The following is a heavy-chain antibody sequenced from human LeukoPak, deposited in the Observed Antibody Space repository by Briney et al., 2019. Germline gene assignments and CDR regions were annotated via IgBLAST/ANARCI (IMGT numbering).Heavy chain of an antibody. CDR3: ARDPLRYLRVGHYDY. D-gene: IGHD3-9*01. CDR1: GFTFSTSA. J-gene: IGHJ4*02. CDR2: IDYDSSHI. V-gene: IGHV3-21*01. Sequence: GGSLRLSCAASGFTFSTSAMNWVRQVPGRGLEWVSSIDYDSSHIYYAASVRGRFTISRDNARNSVYLQMNSLRVEDTAVYYCARDPLRYLRVGHYDYWGQGTLVAVSS.